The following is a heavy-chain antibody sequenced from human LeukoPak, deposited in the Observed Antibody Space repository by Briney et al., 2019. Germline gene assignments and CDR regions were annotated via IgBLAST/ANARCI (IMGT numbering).Heavy chain of an antibody. CDR1: GDTFSSDGAA. CDR3: ARDHAYAFDV. V-gene: IGHV6-1*01. CDR2: TYYRSKWYN. Sequence: SQTLSLTCAISGDTFSSDGAAWAWIRRSPSRGIEWLGRTYYRSKWYNDYAVSVKSRITINPDTSKNQFSLQLNSVTPEDTAVYYCARDHAYAFDVWGQGTMVTVSS. J-gene: IGHJ3*01.